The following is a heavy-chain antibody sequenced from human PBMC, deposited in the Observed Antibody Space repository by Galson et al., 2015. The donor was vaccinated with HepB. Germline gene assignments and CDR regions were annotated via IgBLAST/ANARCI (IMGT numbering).Heavy chain of an antibody. D-gene: IGHD6-13*01. V-gene: IGHV3-30*18. CDR3: AKAAIAAAAYPAY. CDR1: GFTFSSYG. J-gene: IGHJ4*02. CDR2: ISYDGSNK. Sequence: SLRLSCAASGFTFSSYGMHWVRQAPGKGLEWVAVISYDGSNKYYADSVKGRFTISRDNSKNTLYLQMNSLRAEDTAVYYCAKAAIAAAAYPAYWGQGTLVTVSS.